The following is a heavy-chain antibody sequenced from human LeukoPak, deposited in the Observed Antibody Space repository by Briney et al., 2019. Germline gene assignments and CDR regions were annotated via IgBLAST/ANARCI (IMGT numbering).Heavy chain of an antibody. CDR2: IKYDGTVK. J-gene: IGHJ4*02. CDR3: ARDPDSSAFDY. CDR1: GINFGTSW. Sequence: PGGSLRLSCTASGINFGTSWMSWVRQSPGMGLEFLANIKYDGTVKNYLDSVKGRFAISRDNPKNSMYLQMDSLRAEDTAIYYCARDPDSSAFDYWGQGALVTVSS. D-gene: IGHD2-15*01. V-gene: IGHV3-7*01.